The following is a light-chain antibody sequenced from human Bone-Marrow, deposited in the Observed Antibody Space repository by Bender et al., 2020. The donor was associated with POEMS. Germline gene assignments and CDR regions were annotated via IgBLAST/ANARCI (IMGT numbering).Light chain of an antibody. J-gene: IGLJ2*01. CDR2: EVS. CDR3: SSHTDGNTLGV. CDR1: SSDVGRYDY. V-gene: IGLV2-14*01. Sequence: QSALTQPPSASGSPGQSVTISCTGTSSDVGRYDYVSWYQQHPGKAPKLMIYEVSNRPSGVSNRFSGSKSGNTASLTISGLQAEDEADYYCSSHTDGNTLGVFGGGTMLTVL.